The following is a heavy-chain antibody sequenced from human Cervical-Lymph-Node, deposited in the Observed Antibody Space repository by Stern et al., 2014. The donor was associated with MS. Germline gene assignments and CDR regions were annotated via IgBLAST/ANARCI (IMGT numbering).Heavy chain of an antibody. CDR3: ARGIVSNRAAATQHNLFDP. Sequence: QVQLVQSGAEVKKPGSSMNVSCKTSGGTFSSSYAITWLRQPPGQGLEWVGRIIPILGLTNYAHNFQGRVTITADTSTNTTYLELSSLRSEDTAVYYCARGIVSNRAAATQHNLFDPWGQGTLVTVSS. J-gene: IGHJ5*02. CDR1: GGTFSSSYA. V-gene: IGHV1-69*09. D-gene: IGHD2-15*01. CDR2: IIPILGLT.